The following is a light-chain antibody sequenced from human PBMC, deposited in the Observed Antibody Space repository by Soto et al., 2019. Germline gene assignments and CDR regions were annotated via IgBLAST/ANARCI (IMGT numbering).Light chain of an antibody. J-gene: IGKJ1*01. CDR2: GAS. CDR1: HSVRSS. V-gene: IGKV3-20*01. Sequence: EIVMTQSPATLSVSPGERATLSCRASHSVRSSLAWYQQKPGQAPRLLIYGASNRATGIPDRFSGSGSGTDFTLTISRLEPEDFAVYYCQQYGSSGTFGQGTKVDIK. CDR3: QQYGSSGT.